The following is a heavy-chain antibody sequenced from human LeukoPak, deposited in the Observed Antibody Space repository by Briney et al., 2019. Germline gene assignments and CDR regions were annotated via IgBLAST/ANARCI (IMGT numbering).Heavy chain of an antibody. CDR1: GGSISSSNW. CDR2: IYHSGSA. Sequence: PSETLSLTCAVSGGSISSSNWWSWVRQPPGKGLEWIGEIYHSGSANYNPSLKSRVTISVDKSKNQFSLKLSSVTAADTAVYYCARVQAEMATMVRYFDLWGRGTLVTVSS. D-gene: IGHD5-24*01. CDR3: ARVQAEMATMVRYFDL. V-gene: IGHV4-4*02. J-gene: IGHJ2*01.